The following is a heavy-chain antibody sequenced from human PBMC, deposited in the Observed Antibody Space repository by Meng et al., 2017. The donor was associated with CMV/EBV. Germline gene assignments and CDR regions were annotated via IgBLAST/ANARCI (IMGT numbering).Heavy chain of an antibody. J-gene: IGHJ6*02. CDR2: ISWNSGSI. CDR3: AKGGSGSGSYLHYYYYGMDV. D-gene: IGHD3-10*01. Sequence: SLKISCAASGFTFDDYAMHWVRQAPGKGLEWVSGISWNSGSIGYADSVKGRFTFSRDNAKNSLYLQMNSLRAEDTALYYCAKGGSGSGSYLHYYYYGMDVWGQGTTVTVSS. CDR1: GFTFDDYA. V-gene: IGHV3-9*01.